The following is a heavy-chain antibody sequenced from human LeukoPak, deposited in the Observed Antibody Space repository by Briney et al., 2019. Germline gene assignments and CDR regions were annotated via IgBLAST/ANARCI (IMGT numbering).Heavy chain of an antibody. V-gene: IGHV3-33*01. CDR1: GFTFSSYG. D-gene: IGHD5-18*01. CDR3: AREVDTAMVPLYYFDY. CDR2: IWYDGSNK. Sequence: GRSLRLSCAASGFTFSSYGMHWVRQAPGKGLEWVAVIWYDGSNKYYADSVKGRFTISRDNSKNTLYLQMNSLRAEDTAVYYCAREVDTAMVPLYYFDYWGQGTLVTVSS. J-gene: IGHJ4*02.